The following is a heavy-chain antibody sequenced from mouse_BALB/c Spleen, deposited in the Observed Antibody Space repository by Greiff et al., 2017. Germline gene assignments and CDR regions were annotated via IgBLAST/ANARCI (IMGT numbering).Heavy chain of an antibody. CDR2: ISSGGSYT. J-gene: IGHJ2*01. CDR3: ARQKYGNYYYVDY. V-gene: IGHV5-6*01. Sequence: EVQVVESGGDLVKPGGSLKLSCAASGFTFSSYGMSWVRQTPDKRLEWVATISSGGSYTYYPDSVKGRFTISRDNAKNTLYLQMSSLKSEDTAMYYCARQKYGNYYYVDYWGQGTTLTVS. CDR1: GFTFSSYG. D-gene: IGHD2-10*02.